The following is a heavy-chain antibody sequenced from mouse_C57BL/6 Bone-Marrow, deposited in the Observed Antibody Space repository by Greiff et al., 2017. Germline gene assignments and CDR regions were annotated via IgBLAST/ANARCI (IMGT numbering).Heavy chain of an antibody. V-gene: IGHV5-12*01. CDR2: ISNGGGST. Sequence: EVQLVESGGGLVQPGGSLKLSCAASGFTFSDYYMYWVRQTPEKRLEWVAYISNGGGSTYYPDTVKGRFTISRDNAKNTLYLQMSRLKSEDTAMYYCARGSYYAMDYWGQGTSVTVSS. CDR1: GFTFSDYY. J-gene: IGHJ4*01. CDR3: ARGSYYAMDY.